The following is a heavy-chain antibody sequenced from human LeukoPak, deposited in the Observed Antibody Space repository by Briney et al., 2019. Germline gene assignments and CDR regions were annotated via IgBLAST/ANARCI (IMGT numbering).Heavy chain of an antibody. V-gene: IGHV4-59*01. Sequence: SETLSLTCTVSGGSISSYYWSWIRQPPGKGLEWIGYIYYSGSTNYNPSLKSRVTISVDTSKNQFSLKLSSVTAADTAVYYCARGAGWWPYWGQGTLVTVSS. J-gene: IGHJ4*02. D-gene: IGHD6-19*01. CDR2: IYYSGST. CDR3: ARGAGWWPY. CDR1: GGSISSYY.